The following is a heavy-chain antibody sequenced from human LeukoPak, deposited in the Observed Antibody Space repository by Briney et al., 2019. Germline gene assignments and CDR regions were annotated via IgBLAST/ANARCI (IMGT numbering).Heavy chain of an antibody. V-gene: IGHV1-2*02. CDR3: AREGSSGARNAFDI. CDR2: INPNSGGT. Sequence: ASVKLSCKTSGYTFTTYGVSWVRQAPGQGLEWMGWINPNSGGTNYAQKFQGRVTMTRDTSISTAYMELSRLRSDDTAVYYCAREGSSGARNAFDIWGQGTMVTVSS. CDR1: GYTFTTYG. D-gene: IGHD6-19*01. J-gene: IGHJ3*02.